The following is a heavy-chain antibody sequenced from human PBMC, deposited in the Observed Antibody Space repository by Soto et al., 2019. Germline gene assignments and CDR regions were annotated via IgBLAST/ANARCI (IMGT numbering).Heavy chain of an antibody. Sequence: SETLSLTCTVSGGSVSSDSYYWSWIRQPPGKGLEWMGYICYSGSTKYNPSLKSRVTISVDTSKNQFSLKLRSVTAADTAVYYCVRDCSGGSCYSNYGLDVWGQGTTVTVSS. V-gene: IGHV4-61*01. J-gene: IGHJ6*02. CDR1: GGSVSSDSYY. D-gene: IGHD2-15*01. CDR2: ICYSGST. CDR3: VRDCSGGSCYSNYGLDV.